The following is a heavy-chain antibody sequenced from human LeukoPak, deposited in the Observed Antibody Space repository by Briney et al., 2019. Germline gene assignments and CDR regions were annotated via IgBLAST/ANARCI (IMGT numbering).Heavy chain of an antibody. CDR2: INPSGGST. CDR1: GYTFTSYY. CDR3: AREEYSYVYGWFDP. D-gene: IGHD5-18*01. V-gene: IGHV1-46*01. Sequence: GASVTVSCTASGYTFTSYYMHWVRQAPGQGLEWMGIINPSGGSTSYAQKFQGRVTITRDMSTSTVYMELSSLRSEDTAVYYCAREEYSYVYGWFDPWGQGTLVTVSS. J-gene: IGHJ5*02.